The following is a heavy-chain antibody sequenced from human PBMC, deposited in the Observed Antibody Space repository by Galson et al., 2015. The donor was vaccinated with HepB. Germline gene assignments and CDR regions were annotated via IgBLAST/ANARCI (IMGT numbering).Heavy chain of an antibody. V-gene: IGHV1-69*04. CDR2: IIPILGIA. CDR1: GGTFSSYT. CDR3: ARDQPQEYSSSLLDYYYYGMDV. Sequence: SVKVSCKASGGTFSSYTISWVRQAPGQGLEWMGRIIPILGIANYAQKFQGRVTITADKSTSTAYMELSSLRSEDTAVYYCARDQPQEYSSSLLDYYYYGMDVWGQGTTVTVSS. J-gene: IGHJ6*02. D-gene: IGHD6-6*01.